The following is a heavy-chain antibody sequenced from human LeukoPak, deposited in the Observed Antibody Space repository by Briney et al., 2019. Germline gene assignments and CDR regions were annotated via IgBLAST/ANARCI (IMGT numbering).Heavy chain of an antibody. V-gene: IGHV4-61*01. CDR2: IYYSGST. J-gene: IGHJ4*02. D-gene: IGHD4-17*01. CDR3: ARESSDYGDYSGFLDY. CDR1: GDSIRSSRYY. Sequence: SETLSLTCTVAGDSIRSSRYYWSRIRDPPGKGLEWIVYIYYSGSTNYNPSLKSRVTISVDTSKNQFSLKLSSVTAADTAVYYCARESSDYGDYSGFLDYWGQGTLVTVSS.